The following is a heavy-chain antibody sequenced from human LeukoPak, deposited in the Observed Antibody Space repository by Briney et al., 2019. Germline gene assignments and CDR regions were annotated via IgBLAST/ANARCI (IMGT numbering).Heavy chain of an antibody. CDR1: GFTFSTYG. Sequence: GRSLRLSCAASGFTFSTYGMHWVRQAPGKGLEWVAVIWYDGSNKYYADSVKGRFTISKDNSKNTLYLQMNSLRAEDTAVYFCAKETYSTSWQLDSWGQGTLVTVSS. V-gene: IGHV3-33*06. D-gene: IGHD2-2*01. J-gene: IGHJ4*02. CDR3: AKETYSTSWQLDS. CDR2: IWYDGSNK.